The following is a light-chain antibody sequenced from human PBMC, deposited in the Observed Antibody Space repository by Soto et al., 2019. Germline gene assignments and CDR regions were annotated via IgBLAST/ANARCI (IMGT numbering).Light chain of an antibody. Sequence: EIVFTQSPATVSLSPGERAADRCRASQSVSSIYFAWYQQKRGQAPRLLIYGVSSRATGIPDRFSGSGSGTDFTLTISRLEPEDSAVYYCEQYGSSPRTFGQGTKVDIK. CDR1: QSVSSIY. CDR2: GVS. V-gene: IGKV3-20*01. J-gene: IGKJ1*01. CDR3: EQYGSSPRT.